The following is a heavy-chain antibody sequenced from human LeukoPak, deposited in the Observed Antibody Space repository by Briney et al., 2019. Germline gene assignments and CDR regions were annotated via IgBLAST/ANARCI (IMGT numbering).Heavy chain of an antibody. V-gene: IGHV3-7*01. J-gene: IGHJ3*02. CDR1: GFTFNNYA. Sequence: PGGSLRLSCAASGFTFNNYAMNWVRQAPGKGLEWVANIKQDGSEKYYVDSVKGRFTISRDNAKNSLYLQMNSLRAEDTAVYYCAREFTVNNAFDIWGQGTMVTVSS. CDR2: IKQDGSEK. D-gene: IGHD4-17*01. CDR3: AREFTVNNAFDI.